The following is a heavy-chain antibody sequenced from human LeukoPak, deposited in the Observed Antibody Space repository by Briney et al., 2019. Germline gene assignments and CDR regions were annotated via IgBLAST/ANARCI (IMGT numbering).Heavy chain of an antibody. Sequence: PSETLSLTCAVYGGSFSGYYWSWIRQPPGKGLEWIGEINDSGNTNYNPSLKSRVTISVDTSKNQFSLKLSSVTAADTAVYYCARGFNPRLRVLPGDYWGQGTLVTVSS. J-gene: IGHJ4*02. V-gene: IGHV4-34*01. CDR2: INDSGNT. CDR1: GGSFSGYY. D-gene: IGHD3-16*01. CDR3: ARGFNPRLRVLPGDY.